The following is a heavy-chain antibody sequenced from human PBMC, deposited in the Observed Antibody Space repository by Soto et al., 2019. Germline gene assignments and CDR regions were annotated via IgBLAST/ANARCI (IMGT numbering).Heavy chain of an antibody. Sequence: SVKVSCKASGGTFSSYAISWVRQAPGQGLEWMGGIIPIFGSANYAQKFQGRVTITADESTSTAYMDLSSLRSEDTAVYYCARDLKRYYDSSGYGYYYYGMDVWGQGTTVT. V-gene: IGHV1-69*13. CDR3: ARDLKRYYDSSGYGYYYYGMDV. J-gene: IGHJ6*02. CDR1: GGTFSSYA. D-gene: IGHD3-22*01. CDR2: IIPIFGSA.